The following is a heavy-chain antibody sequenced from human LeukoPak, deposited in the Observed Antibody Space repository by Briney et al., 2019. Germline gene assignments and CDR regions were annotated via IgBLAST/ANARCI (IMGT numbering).Heavy chain of an antibody. J-gene: IGHJ4*02. Sequence: PGGSLRLSCAASGFTFSSYEMNWVRQAPGKGLEWVSYISSSGSTIYYADSVKGRFTISRDNAKNSLYLQMNSLRAEDTAVYYCASPLYYDNSGADYWGQGTLVTVSS. CDR2: ISSSGSTI. CDR3: ASPLYYDNSGADY. D-gene: IGHD3-9*01. V-gene: IGHV3-48*03. CDR1: GFTFSSYE.